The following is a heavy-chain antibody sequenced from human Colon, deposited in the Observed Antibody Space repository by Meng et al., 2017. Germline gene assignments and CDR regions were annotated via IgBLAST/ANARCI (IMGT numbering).Heavy chain of an antibody. CDR1: GFTFTSYA. V-gene: IGHV1-3*01. J-gene: IGHJ4*02. CDR3: ARDLYTSGRFDY. D-gene: IGHD3-10*01. Sequence: QVQLWKLGNELKKPGASVKVSCKTSGFTFTSYAIQWVRQAPGQSLEWMGWISVGNGNTKYSQKFQDRLTITRDTSASTAYMELSGLKSEDTAVYYCARDLYTSGRFDYWGQGTLVTVSS. CDR2: ISVGNGNT.